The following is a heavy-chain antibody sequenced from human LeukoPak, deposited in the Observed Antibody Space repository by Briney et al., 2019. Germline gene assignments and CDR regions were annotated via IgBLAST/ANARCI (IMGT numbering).Heavy chain of an antibody. CDR2: ISGSGSTI. D-gene: IGHD1-7*01. V-gene: IGHV3-11*01. Sequence: GGSLRLSCAASGFTFSDYYMGWIRQAPGKGLEWVSYISGSGSTIYSAHAGKGRFTISRANAKNSLCLEINSLRAEDAAVYYCGRDSGLLGTKRSFDIWGQGTMVTVSS. CDR3: GRDSGLLGTKRSFDI. J-gene: IGHJ3*02. CDR1: GFTFSDYY.